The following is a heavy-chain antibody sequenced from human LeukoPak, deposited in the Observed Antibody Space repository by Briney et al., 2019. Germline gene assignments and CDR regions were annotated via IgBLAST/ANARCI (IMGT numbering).Heavy chain of an antibody. J-gene: IGHJ6*02. Sequence: GASVKVSCKASGYTFTGYFMHWVRQAPGQGLEWMGRINPNSGGTNYAQKFQGRVTITADESTSTAYMELSSLRSEDTAVYYCARAGYGMDVWGQGTTVTVSS. CDR1: GYTFTGYF. V-gene: IGHV1-2*06. D-gene: IGHD2-8*02. CDR2: INPNSGGT. CDR3: ARAGYGMDV.